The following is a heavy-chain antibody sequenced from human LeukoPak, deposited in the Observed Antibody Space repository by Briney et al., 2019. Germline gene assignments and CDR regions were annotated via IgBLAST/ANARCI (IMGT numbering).Heavy chain of an antibody. CDR3: ASSRMTIYGVVNDAFDI. Sequence: GGSLRLSRAASGFTFSSYVMHWVRQAPGKGLEWVAAISSDGSNKYSEHGRFTISRDNSKNTLYLQMISLRAEDTAVYYCASSRMTIYGVVNDAFDIWGQGTMVTVSS. J-gene: IGHJ3*02. V-gene: IGHV3-30*04. CDR1: GFTFSSYV. CDR2: ISSDGSNK. D-gene: IGHD3-3*01.